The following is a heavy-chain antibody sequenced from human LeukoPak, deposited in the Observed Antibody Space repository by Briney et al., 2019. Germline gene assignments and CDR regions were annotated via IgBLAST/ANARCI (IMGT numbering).Heavy chain of an antibody. CDR3: ARARGITIFGVVIRQAFDI. D-gene: IGHD3-3*01. V-gene: IGHV4-39*07. J-gene: IGHJ3*02. Sequence: SETLSLTCTVSGGSISSSSYYWGWIRQPPGKGLEWIGEINHSGSTNYNPSLKSRVTISVDTSKNQFSLKLSSVTAADTAVYYCARARGITIFGVVIRQAFDIWGQGTMVTVSS. CDR1: GGSISSSSYY. CDR2: INHSGST.